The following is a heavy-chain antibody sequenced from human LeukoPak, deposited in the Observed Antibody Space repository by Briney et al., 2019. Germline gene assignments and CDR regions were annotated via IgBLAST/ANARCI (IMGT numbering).Heavy chain of an antibody. CDR3: ARDYYYDSSGYLHGSAFDI. D-gene: IGHD3-22*01. CDR1: GYTFTSYY. CDR2: INPSGGST. J-gene: IGHJ3*02. V-gene: IGHV1-46*01. Sequence: ASVKESCKASGYTFTSYYMHWVRQAPGQGLEWMGIINPSGGSTSYAQKFQGRVTMTRDMSTSTVYMELSSLRSEDTAVYYCARDYYYDSSGYLHGSAFDIWGQGTMVTVSS.